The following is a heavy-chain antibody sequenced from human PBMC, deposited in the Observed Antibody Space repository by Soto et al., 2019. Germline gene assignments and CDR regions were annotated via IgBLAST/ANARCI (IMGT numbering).Heavy chain of an antibody. CDR1: GFTFDDYA. J-gene: IGHJ6*02. CDR3: AKDTGSYYYYGMDV. Sequence: EVQLVESGGGLVQPGRSLRLSCAASGFTFDDYAMHWVRQAPGKGLEWVSGLNWNSGSVAYAESVKGPFTISRDNAKNSLYLQMNSLRTEDTALYYCAKDTGSYYYYGMDVWGQGTTVTVSS. V-gene: IGHV3-9*01. CDR2: LNWNSGSV. D-gene: IGHD3-10*01.